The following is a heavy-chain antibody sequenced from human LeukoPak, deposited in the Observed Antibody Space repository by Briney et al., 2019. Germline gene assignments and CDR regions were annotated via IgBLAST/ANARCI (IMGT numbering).Heavy chain of an antibody. CDR2: INHSGST. D-gene: IGHD4-23*01. Sequence: TSETLSLTCAVYGGSFSGYYWSWIRQPPGKGLEWIGEINHSGSTNYNPSLKSRVTISVDTSKNQFSLNLSSVTAADTAMYYCARAVGTSRNFFDYWGQGTLVTVSS. V-gene: IGHV4-34*01. J-gene: IGHJ4*02. CDR1: GGSFSGYY. CDR3: ARAVGTSRNFFDY.